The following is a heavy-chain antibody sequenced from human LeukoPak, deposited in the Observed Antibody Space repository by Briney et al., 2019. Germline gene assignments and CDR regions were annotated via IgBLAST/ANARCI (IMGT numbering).Heavy chain of an antibody. J-gene: IGHJ6*04. CDR1: GGSFSGYY. CDR2: ISSSGSTI. Sequence: LSLTCAVYGGSFSGYYWSWIRQPPGKGLEGVSYISSSGSTIYYADSVKGRFTISRDNAKNSLYLQMNSLRAEDTAVYYCAELGITMIGGVWGKGTTVTISS. CDR3: AELGITMIGGV. V-gene: IGHV3-11*04. D-gene: IGHD3-10*02.